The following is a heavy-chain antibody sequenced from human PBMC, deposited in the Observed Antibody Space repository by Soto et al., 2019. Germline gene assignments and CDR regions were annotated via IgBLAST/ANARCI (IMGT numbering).Heavy chain of an antibody. J-gene: IGHJ4*02. D-gene: IGHD5-18*01. Sequence: QVQLQESGPGLVKPSETLSLTCTVSGGSISSYYWSWIRQPPGKGLEWIGYIYYSGSTNYNPSLKSRVTICVDTSKYHFCLKLSSVTVADTAVYYCARVRVYSYGPYYFDYWGQGTLVTVSS. V-gene: IGHV4-59*01. CDR2: IYYSGST. CDR1: GGSISSYY. CDR3: ARVRVYSYGPYYFDY.